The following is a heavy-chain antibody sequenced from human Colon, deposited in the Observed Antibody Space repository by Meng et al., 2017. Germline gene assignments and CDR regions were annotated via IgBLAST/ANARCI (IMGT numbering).Heavy chain of an antibody. Sequence: QVQLVQSGAEVKKPGASVKVSCKASGYSSTTYSMHWVRQASGQGLEWMAWINTANGNAVYSETFQGRLTITRDASASTVNMELSSLGSEDTAVYYCATDFSPRGDYWGQGTLVTVSS. CDR1: GYSSTTYS. V-gene: IGHV1-3*04. D-gene: IGHD3-3*01. CDR2: INTANGNA. CDR3: ATDFSPRGDY. J-gene: IGHJ4*02.